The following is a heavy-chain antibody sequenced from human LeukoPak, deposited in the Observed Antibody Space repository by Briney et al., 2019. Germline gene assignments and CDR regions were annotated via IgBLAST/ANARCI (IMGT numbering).Heavy chain of an antibody. Sequence: ASVKVSCKASGYTFTSYGSSWVRQAPGQGLDWMGWISAYNGNTNYAQKLQGRVTMTTNTSTSTAYMELRSLRSDDTAVYYCARSGGGSGGGCYDYWGRGTLVTVSS. CDR1: GYTFTSYG. V-gene: IGHV1-18*01. D-gene: IGHD2-15*01. J-gene: IGHJ4*02. CDR2: ISAYNGNT. CDR3: ARSGGGSGGGCYDY.